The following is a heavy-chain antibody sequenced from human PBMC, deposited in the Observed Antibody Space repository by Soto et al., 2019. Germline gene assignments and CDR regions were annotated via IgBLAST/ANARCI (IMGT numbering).Heavy chain of an antibody. J-gene: IGHJ4*02. CDR2: IIPLFGAP. CDR1: GGSFNNDA. CDR3: AKARGESPMVQDDFFEY. Sequence: QVQLVQSGAEVRKPGSSVKVSCKASGGSFNNDAISWVRQVLGQRLEWMGGIIPLFGAPNYAPDFQGRVSITADESTTTVYLELSSLTSEDTAMYFCAKARGESPMVQDDFFEYWGQGTLVSVAS. D-gene: IGHD1-1*01. V-gene: IGHV1-69*01.